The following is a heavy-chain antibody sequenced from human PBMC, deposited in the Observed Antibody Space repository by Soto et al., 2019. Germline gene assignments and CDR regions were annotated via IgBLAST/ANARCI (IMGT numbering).Heavy chain of an antibody. V-gene: IGHV4-30-4*08. Sequence: SETLSLTCTVPADSFISDEYYWSWIRQPPGKSPEWIGYIYYSGNTYYNPSLKSRVFISVDRSKNQFSLQLSSVTAADTAVYYCARDSDYWSRGTLVTVSS. CDR1: ADSFISDEYY. J-gene: IGHJ4*02. CDR2: IYYSGNT. CDR3: ARDSDY.